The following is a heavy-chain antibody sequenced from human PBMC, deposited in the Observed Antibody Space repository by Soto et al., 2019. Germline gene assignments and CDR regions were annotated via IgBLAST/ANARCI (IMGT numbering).Heavy chain of an antibody. CDR1: GGTFSSYA. D-gene: IGHD3-16*01. Sequence: ASVKVSCKASGGTFSSYAISWVRQAPGQGLEWMGGIIPIFGTASYAQKFQGRVTITADESTSTAYMELSSLRSEDTAVYYCARDVEINGLSYWFDPWGQGTLVTVSS. J-gene: IGHJ5*02. CDR3: ARDVEINGLSYWFDP. V-gene: IGHV1-69*13. CDR2: IIPIFGTA.